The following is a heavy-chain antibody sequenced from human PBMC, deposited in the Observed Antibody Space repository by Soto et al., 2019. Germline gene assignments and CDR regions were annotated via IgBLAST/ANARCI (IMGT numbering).Heavy chain of an antibody. V-gene: IGHV4-34*01. CDR2: INHSGST. J-gene: IGHJ4*02. CDR3: ARSSGWN. CDR1: GGSFSGYY. D-gene: IGHD6-19*01. Sequence: QVQLQQWGAGLLKPSETLSLTCAVYGGSFSGYYWSWIRQPPGKGLEGIGEINHSGSTNYNPSLKSRVTTSVDTSKNQFSLKLSSVTAADTAVYYCARSSGWNWGQGTLVTVSS.